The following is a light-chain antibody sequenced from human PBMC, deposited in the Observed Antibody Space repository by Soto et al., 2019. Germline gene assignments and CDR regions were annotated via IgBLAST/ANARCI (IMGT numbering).Light chain of an antibody. CDR2: AAS. CDR1: QIISTY. V-gene: IGKV1-39*01. Sequence: DIQMTQSPSSLSASVGDGVSMTCRASQIISTYLNWYQQKPGKAPKLLIYAASSLQSGVPSRFTGSGSGTDFTLTISSLQPEDFATYYCQQSYTTPLTFGGGTKVDIK. J-gene: IGKJ4*01. CDR3: QQSYTTPLT.